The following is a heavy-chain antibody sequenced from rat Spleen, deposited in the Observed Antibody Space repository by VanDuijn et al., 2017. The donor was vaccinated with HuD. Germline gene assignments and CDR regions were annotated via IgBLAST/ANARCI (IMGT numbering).Heavy chain of an antibody. CDR1: GFIFSNFD. V-gene: IGHV5-25*01. CDR3: TGYYSNYVMYA. Sequence: EVQLVESGGGLVQPGRSLKLSCAASGFIFSNFDMAWVRQAPTKGLEWVASISPSGVTYYRDSVKGRFTVSRENAKSSLYLQMNNLRSADTATYYCTGYYSNYVMYAWGQGTSVTVSS. J-gene: IGHJ4*01. D-gene: IGHD1-2*01. CDR2: ISPSGVT.